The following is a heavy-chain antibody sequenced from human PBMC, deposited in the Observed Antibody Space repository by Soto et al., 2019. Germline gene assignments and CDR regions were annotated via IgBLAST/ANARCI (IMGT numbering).Heavy chain of an antibody. CDR3: TTGLRWFGEF. J-gene: IGHJ4*02. CDR1: GVTFSNVW. Sequence: EVQLVESGGGLVIPGGSIRLSCAASGVTFSNVWVTWVRQAPGRGLEWVGRIKSNAYGGTIDYAAPVKGRFTISRDDSRNTVSLQMNSLKTEDTAVYHCTTGLRWFGEFWGQGSRVTVSS. D-gene: IGHD3-10*01. V-gene: IGHV3-15*01. CDR2: IKSNAYGGTI.